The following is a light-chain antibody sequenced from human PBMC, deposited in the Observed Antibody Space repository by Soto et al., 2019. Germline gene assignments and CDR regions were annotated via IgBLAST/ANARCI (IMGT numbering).Light chain of an antibody. CDR1: QSVRSG. CDR3: QHYSNWPLT. Sequence: ETVMTQSPATLSVSPGERATLACRASQSVRSGLSWYQPKPGQDPRPISYGASSRSTGSTARFSGSGSGTEITLTISSLQSEDCAVNYCQHYSNWPLTFEGVNKVEIK. J-gene: IGKJ4*01. V-gene: IGKV3-15*01. CDR2: GAS.